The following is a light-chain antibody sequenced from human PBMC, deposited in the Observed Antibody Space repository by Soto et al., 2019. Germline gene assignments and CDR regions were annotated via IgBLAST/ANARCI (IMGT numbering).Light chain of an antibody. J-gene: IGKJ1*01. V-gene: IGKV1-5*01. CDR2: DAS. Sequence: IQMTPSPSTLASSVGGRGTLTFPASQSISSWLAWYQQKPGKAPKLLIYDASSLESGVPSRFSGSGSGTEFTLTISSLQPDDFATYYCQQYNSYSETFGQGTKVDIK. CDR3: QQYNSYSET. CDR1: QSISSW.